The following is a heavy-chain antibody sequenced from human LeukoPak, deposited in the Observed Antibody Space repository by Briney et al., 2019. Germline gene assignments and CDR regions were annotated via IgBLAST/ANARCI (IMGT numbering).Heavy chain of an antibody. CDR3: ARSDSNYLYYFDY. Sequence: GGSLRLSCAVSGFTFDDYAIHWVRQAPGKGVEWVSGISWNSGSIGYADSVKGRFTISRDNSKNTLYLQMNSLRAEDTAVYYCARSDSNYLYYFDYWGQGTLVTVSS. CDR2: ISWNSGSI. J-gene: IGHJ4*02. CDR1: GFTFDDYA. V-gene: IGHV3-9*01. D-gene: IGHD4-4*01.